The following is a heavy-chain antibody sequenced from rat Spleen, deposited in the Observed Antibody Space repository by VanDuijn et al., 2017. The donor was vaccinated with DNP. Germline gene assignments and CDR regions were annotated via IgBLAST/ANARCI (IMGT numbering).Heavy chain of an antibody. D-gene: IGHD1-11*01. CDR3: AKGPNYGGYSDYFDY. CDR1: GFNFNDYW. V-gene: IGHV4-2*01. CDR2: INKDSSTI. J-gene: IGHJ2*01. Sequence: EVKLVESGGGLVQPGRSLKLSCAASGFNFNDYWMGWVRQAPGKGLEWIGQINKDSSTINYNPSLKDKFTISRDNAQNTLYLQMSKLGSEDTAIYHCAKGPNYGGYSDYFDYWGQGVMVTVSS.